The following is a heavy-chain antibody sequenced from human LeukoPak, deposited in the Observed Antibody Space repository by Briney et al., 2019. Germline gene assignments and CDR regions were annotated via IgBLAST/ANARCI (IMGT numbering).Heavy chain of an antibody. J-gene: IGHJ4*02. V-gene: IGHV4-61*01. CDR2: ISYRGST. Sequence: SETLSLTCTVSGGSVSSGSYCWSWIRQPPGKGLEWIGYISYRGSTNYNPPLKSRVTISVDTSKNQFSLNLSSVTAADTAVYYCARAIQTYYDSRGHTQTDWGQGTLVTVSS. CDR3: ARAIQTYYDSRGHTQTD. D-gene: IGHD3-22*01. CDR1: GGSVSSGSYC.